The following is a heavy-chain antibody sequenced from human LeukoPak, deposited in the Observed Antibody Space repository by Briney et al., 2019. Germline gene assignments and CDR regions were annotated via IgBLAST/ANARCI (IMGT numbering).Heavy chain of an antibody. CDR3: ARIPEMATIDDAFDI. CDR2: TYYRSKWYN. CDR1: GDSVSSNSAA. D-gene: IGHD5-24*01. Sequence: SQTVSLTCAISGDSVSSNSAARHSIRQSPSRVLEWLARTYYRSKWYNDYAVSVKSRITINPDTSKNQFSLQLNSVTPEDTAVYYCARIPEMATIDDAFDIWGQGTMVTVSS. V-gene: IGHV6-1*01. J-gene: IGHJ3*02.